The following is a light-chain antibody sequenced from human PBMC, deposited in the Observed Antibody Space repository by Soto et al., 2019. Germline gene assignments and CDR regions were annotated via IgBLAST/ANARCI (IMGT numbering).Light chain of an antibody. Sequence: QSVLTQPPSVSGAPGQRVTISCTGSSSNIGAGYDVHWYQQLPGTAPKVLIYGSSYRPSGVPDRFSGSKSATSASLAITGLQAEDEADYYCQSYDSSLSGYVFGTGTKVTVL. CDR1: SSNIGAGYD. CDR3: QSYDSSLSGYV. V-gene: IGLV1-40*01. J-gene: IGLJ1*01. CDR2: GSS.